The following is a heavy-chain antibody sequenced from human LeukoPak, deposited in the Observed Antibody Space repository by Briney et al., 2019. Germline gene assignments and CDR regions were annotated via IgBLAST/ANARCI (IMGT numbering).Heavy chain of an antibody. CDR3: AKGGSSWYVPLDF. CDR1: GFTFSTYA. Sequence: GGSLRLSCAASGFTFSTYAMTWVRQAPGKGLEWVSGISGSDGSRYYADSVKGRFTISRDNSKNTLYLQMNSLRAEDTAVYFCAKGGSSWYVPLDFWGQGTLVTVSS. CDR2: ISGSDGSR. D-gene: IGHD6-13*01. V-gene: IGHV3-23*01. J-gene: IGHJ4*02.